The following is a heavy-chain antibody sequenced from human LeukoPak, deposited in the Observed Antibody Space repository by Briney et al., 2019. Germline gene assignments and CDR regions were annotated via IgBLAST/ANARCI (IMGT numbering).Heavy chain of an antibody. CDR3: ARLFTMVRGVIIMNWFDP. J-gene: IGHJ3*01. CDR1: GYSFTSYW. Sequence: GESLKISCKGSGYSFTSYWIGWVRQMPGKGLEWMGIIYPGDSDTRYSPSFQGQVTISADKSISTAYLQWSSLKASDTAMYYCARLFTMVRGVIIMNWFDPWGQGTMVTVSS. V-gene: IGHV5-51*01. D-gene: IGHD3-10*01. CDR2: IYPGDSDT.